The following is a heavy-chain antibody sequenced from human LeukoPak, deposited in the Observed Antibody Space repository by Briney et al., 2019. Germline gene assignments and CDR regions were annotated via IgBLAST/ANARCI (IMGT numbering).Heavy chain of an antibody. D-gene: IGHD3-22*01. J-gene: IGHJ5*01. CDR1: GFTFSSYA. V-gene: IGHV3-23*01. CDR3: ARSRGYRARDDS. Sequence: GGSLRLSCAASGFTFSSYAMIWVRQAPGKGLECVSAISGSGISTFYADSMKGRFTISRDNSKNMLYLQINGLRAEDTAVYFCARSRGYRARDDSWGQGTLATVSS. CDR2: ISGSGIST.